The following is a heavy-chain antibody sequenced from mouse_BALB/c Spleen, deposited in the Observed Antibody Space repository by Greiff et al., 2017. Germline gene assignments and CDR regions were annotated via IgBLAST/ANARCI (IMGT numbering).Heavy chain of an antibody. CDR2: IDPANGNT. CDR1: GFNIKDTY. J-gene: IGHJ2*01. Sequence: EVQLQQSGAELVKPGASVKLSCTASGFNIKDTYMHWVKQRPEQGLEWIGRIDPANGNTKYDPKFQGKATITADTSSNTAYLQLSSLTSEDTAVYYCARDGGLRYYVDYWAKAPLSQSPQ. D-gene: IGHD2-4*01. CDR3: ARDGGLRYYVDY. V-gene: IGHV14-3*02.